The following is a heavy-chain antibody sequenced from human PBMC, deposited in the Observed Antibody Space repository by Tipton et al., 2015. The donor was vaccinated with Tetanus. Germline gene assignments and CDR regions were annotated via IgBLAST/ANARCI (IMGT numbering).Heavy chain of an antibody. V-gene: IGHV4-4*02. CDR2: IYHSGST. CDR3: ARGHPDSSGYARYYFDY. Sequence: TLSLTCAVSGGSISSSNWWSWVRQPPGKGLEWIGEIYHSGSTNYNPSLKSRVTISVDKSKNQFSLKLSSVTAADTAVYYCARGHPDSSGYARYYFDYWGQGTLVTVSS. CDR1: GGSISSSNW. J-gene: IGHJ4*02. D-gene: IGHD3-22*01.